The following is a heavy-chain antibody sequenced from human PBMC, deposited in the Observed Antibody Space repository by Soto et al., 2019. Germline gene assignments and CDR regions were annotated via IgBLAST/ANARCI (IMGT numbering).Heavy chain of an antibody. CDR3: AKAGSSWYADDAFDI. Sequence: GGSLRLSCAASGFTFDDYAMHWVRQAPGKGLEWVSGISWNSGSIGYADSVKGRFTISRDNAKNSLYLQMNSLRAEDTALYYCAKAGSSWYADDAFDIWGQGTMVTVSS. J-gene: IGHJ3*02. CDR1: GFTFDDYA. D-gene: IGHD6-13*01. CDR2: ISWNSGSI. V-gene: IGHV3-9*01.